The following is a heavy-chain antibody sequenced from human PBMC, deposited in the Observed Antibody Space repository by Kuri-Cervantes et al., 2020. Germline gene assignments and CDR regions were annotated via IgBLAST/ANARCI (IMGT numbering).Heavy chain of an antibody. V-gene: IGHV3-11*01. Sequence: GGSLRLSCAASGFTFSDYYMSWIRQAPGKGLKWVSYISSSGSTIYYADSVKGRFTISRDNAKSSLYLQMNSLRAEDTAVYYCAREYSSGWYVGNYYYGMDVWGQGTTVTVSS. CDR2: ISSSGSTI. J-gene: IGHJ6*02. CDR3: AREYSSGWYVGNYYYGMDV. D-gene: IGHD6-19*01. CDR1: GFTFSDYY.